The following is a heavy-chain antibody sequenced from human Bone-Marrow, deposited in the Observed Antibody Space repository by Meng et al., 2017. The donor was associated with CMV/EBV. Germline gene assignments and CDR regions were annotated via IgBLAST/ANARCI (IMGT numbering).Heavy chain of an antibody. Sequence: SETLSLTCTVSGGSISSYYWSWIRHPPGKGLEWIGYIYYSGSTNYNPSLKSRVTISVDTSKNQFSLKLSSVTAADTAVYYCARIPHYGSFGYFDYWGQGKLVTVSS. CDR1: GGSISSYY. CDR3: ARIPHYGSFGYFDY. J-gene: IGHJ4*02. D-gene: IGHD3-10*01. V-gene: IGHV4-59*01. CDR2: IYYSGST.